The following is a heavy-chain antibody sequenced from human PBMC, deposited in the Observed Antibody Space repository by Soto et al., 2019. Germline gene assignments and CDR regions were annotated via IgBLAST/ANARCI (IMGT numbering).Heavy chain of an antibody. D-gene: IGHD5-12*01. V-gene: IGHV4-30-2*01. CDR2: IYQSGST. J-gene: IGHJ4*02. CDR3: ARAYGGYADY. CDR1: GGSMSSGGYT. Sequence: SETLSLTCDVSGGSMSSGGYTWTWIRQPPGRGLEWIGFIYQSGSTYYNPSLKSRVTISVDTSKNQLSLKLSSVTAADTAGYYCARAYGGYADYWGQGALVTVSS.